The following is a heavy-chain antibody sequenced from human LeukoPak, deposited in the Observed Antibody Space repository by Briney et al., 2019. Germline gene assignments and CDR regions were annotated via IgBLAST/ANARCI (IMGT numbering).Heavy chain of an antibody. CDR3: ARDIRPRIKTNQGHERSDDY. J-gene: IGHJ4*02. D-gene: IGHD1-1*01. Sequence: GGSLRLSCAASGFTFSNASMSWVRQAPGKGLEWVGRIKSKTDGGTTDYAAPVKGRFTISRDDSKNTLYLQMNSLRAEDTAVYYCARDIRPRIKTNQGHERSDDYWGQGTLVTVSS. V-gene: IGHV3-15*01. CDR2: IKSKTDGGTT. CDR1: GFTFSNAS.